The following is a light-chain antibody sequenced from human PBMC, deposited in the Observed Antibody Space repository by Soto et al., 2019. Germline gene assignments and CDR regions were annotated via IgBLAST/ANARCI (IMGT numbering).Light chain of an antibody. Sequence: QSALPQPASVSGSPGQSITISCTGTSSDVGGYNYVSWYQQHPGKAPKLMIYDVSNRPSGVSNRFSGSRSGSTASLTISGLQAEDEAHYYCSSYTGSTTLVVFGGGTKLTVL. J-gene: IGLJ2*01. CDR2: DVS. CDR1: SSDVGGYNY. V-gene: IGLV2-14*03. CDR3: SSYTGSTTLVV.